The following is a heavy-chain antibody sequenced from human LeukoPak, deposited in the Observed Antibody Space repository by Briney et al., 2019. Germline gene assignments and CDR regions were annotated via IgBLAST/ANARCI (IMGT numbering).Heavy chain of an antibody. V-gene: IGHV1-8*01. Sequence: ASVKVSCKASGYTFTSYDINWVRQATGQGLEWMGWMNPNSGNTGYAQKFQGRVTMTRNTSISTVYMELSSLRSEDTAVYYCARGRRDDFWSGYYRENWFDPWGQGTLVTVSS. CDR1: GYTFTSYD. CDR3: ARGRRDDFWSGYYRENWFDP. D-gene: IGHD3-3*01. J-gene: IGHJ5*02. CDR2: MNPNSGNT.